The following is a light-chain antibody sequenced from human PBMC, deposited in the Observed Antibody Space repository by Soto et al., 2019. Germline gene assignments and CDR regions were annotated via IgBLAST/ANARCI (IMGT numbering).Light chain of an antibody. V-gene: IGKV3-15*01. CDR2: GAS. J-gene: IGKJ4*01. CDR3: QHYKNRPLT. Sequence: EVVMTQSPATLSVSPGERATLSCRASQSVSSDSAWYQHKPGQAPRLLIYGASSRATGIPVRFSGSGSGTEFTLTISSLQSEDVAVYYCQHYKNRPLTFGGGTKVEIK. CDR1: QSVSSD.